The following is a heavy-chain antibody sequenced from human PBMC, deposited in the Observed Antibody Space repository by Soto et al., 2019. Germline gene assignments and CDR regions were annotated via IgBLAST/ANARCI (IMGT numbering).Heavy chain of an antibody. CDR2: ISAYNGNT. CDR1: GYTFTSYG. Sequence: ASVKVSCKASGYTFTSYGISWVRQAPGQGLEWMGWISAYNGNTNYAQKLQGRVTMTTDTSTSTAYMELRSLRSDDTAVYYCARENTRIAVADANNTSVRVDYFDYWGQGTLVTVSS. J-gene: IGHJ4*02. V-gene: IGHV1-18*01. D-gene: IGHD6-19*01. CDR3: ARENTRIAVADANNTSVRVDYFDY.